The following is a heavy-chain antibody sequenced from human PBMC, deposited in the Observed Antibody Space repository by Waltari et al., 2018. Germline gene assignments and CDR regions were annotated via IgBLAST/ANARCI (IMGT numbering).Heavy chain of an antibody. CDR3: ARARSVAGTYYFDT. CDR1: GGSISSYY. Sequence: QVQLQESGPGLVKPSETLSLTCTVSGGSISSYYWSWIRQPPGKGLEWIGYIYYSGSTNYNPSRKSRVTISVDTSKNQFSLKLSAVTAADTAVYYCARARSVAGTYYFDTGAREPWSPSPQ. CDR2: IYYSGST. D-gene: IGHD6-19*01. V-gene: IGHV4-59*01. J-gene: IGHJ4*02.